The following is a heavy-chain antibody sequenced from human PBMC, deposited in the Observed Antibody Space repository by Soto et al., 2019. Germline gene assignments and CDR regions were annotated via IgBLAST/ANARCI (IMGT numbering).Heavy chain of an antibody. D-gene: IGHD6-13*01. CDR3: ARGQQLGYYYYGMDV. V-gene: IGHV3-48*02. J-gene: IGHJ6*02. Sequence: QPGGSLRLSCAASGFTFSSYAMNWVRQAPGKGLEWVSYISSSSSTTYYADSVKGRFTISRDNAKNSLYLQMNSLRDEDTAVYYCARGQQLGYYYYGMDVWGQGTMVTVSS. CDR2: ISSSSSTT. CDR1: GFTFSSYA.